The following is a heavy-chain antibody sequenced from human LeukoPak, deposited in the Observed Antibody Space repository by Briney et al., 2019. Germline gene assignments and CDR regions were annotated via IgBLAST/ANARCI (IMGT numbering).Heavy chain of an antibody. CDR1: GFTFSNYG. V-gene: IGHV3-30*18. J-gene: IGHJ4*02. D-gene: IGHD3-10*01. CDR2: LSYDGSNK. CDR3: VKGGNYYGSGSYFDY. Sequence: PGWGLRLSCVASGFTFSNYGMHWVRPAPGKGLEWVAGLSYDGSNKYYADSVKGRFTISSDTSIRTLYLQMNSLRAEDTAVYYCVKGGNYYGSGSYFDYWGKGTLVTVS.